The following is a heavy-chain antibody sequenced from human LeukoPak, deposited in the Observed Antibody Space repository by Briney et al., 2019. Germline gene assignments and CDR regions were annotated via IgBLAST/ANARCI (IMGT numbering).Heavy chain of an antibody. D-gene: IGHD3-22*01. CDR3: ARSGTYDSSGSYYFDY. V-gene: IGHV1-46*01. J-gene: IGHJ4*02. CDR2: INPSGGST. Sequence: ASVKVSCKASGYTFTSYYMHWVRQAPGQGLEWMGIINPSGGSTSCAQKFQGRVTMTRDTSTSTVYMELSSLRSEDTAVYYCARSGTYDSSGSYYFDYWGQGTLVTVSS. CDR1: GYTFTSYY.